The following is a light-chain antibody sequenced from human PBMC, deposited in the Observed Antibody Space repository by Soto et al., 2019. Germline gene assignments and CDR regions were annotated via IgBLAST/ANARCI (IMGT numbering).Light chain of an antibody. J-gene: IGKJ1*01. V-gene: IGKV1-17*01. Sequence: DIHMTQSPSSLSASVGYRFTITCRASQGIRNDLGWYQQKPGKAPKLLIHDASTLESGVPSRLSGSGSGTEFILTISSLQPDDSATYYCQQYNSYRTFGQGTKVDIK. CDR1: QGIRND. CDR2: DAS. CDR3: QQYNSYRT.